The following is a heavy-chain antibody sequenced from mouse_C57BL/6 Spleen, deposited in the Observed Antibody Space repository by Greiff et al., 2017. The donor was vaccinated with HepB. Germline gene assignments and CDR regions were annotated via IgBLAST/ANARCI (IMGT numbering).Heavy chain of an antibody. J-gene: IGHJ3*01. CDR1: GYSITSGYY. D-gene: IGHD2-4*01. Sequence: VQLKQSGPGLVKPSQSLSLTCSVTGYSITSGYYWNWIRQFPGNKLEWMGYISYDGSNNYNPSLKNRISITRDTSKNQFFLKLNSVTTEDTATYYCARRGYDYAWFAYWGQGTLVTVSA. CDR3: ARRGYDYAWFAY. CDR2: ISYDGSN. V-gene: IGHV3-6*01.